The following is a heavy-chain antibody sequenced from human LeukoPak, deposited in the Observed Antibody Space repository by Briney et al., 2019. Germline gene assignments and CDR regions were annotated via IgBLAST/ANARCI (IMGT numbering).Heavy chain of an antibody. V-gene: IGHV4-30-4*08. CDR3: ARVPHYYDSSGYYYHTHFDY. J-gene: IGHJ4*02. D-gene: IGHD3-22*01. CDR1: GGSISSGDYY. Sequence: SETLSLTCTVSGGSISSGDYYWSWIRQPPGKGLEWIGYIYYSGSTYYNPSLKSRVTISVDTSKNQFSLKLSSVTAADTAVYYCARVPHYYDSSGYYYHTHFDYWGQGTLVTVSS. CDR2: IYYSGST.